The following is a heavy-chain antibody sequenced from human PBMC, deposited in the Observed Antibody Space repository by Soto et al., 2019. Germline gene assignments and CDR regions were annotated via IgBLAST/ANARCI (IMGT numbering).Heavy chain of an antibody. CDR2: FDPEDGET. J-gene: IGHJ4*02. D-gene: IGHD6-19*01. V-gene: IGHV1-24*01. Sequence: ASVKVSCKVSGYTLTELSMHWVRQAPGKGLEWMGGFDPEDGETIYAQKFQGRVTMTEDTSTDTAYMDLSXPRSEDTXXYQXATAYSSGRYXIWGQGTLVTVSS. CDR3: ATAYSSGRYXI. CDR1: GYTLTELS.